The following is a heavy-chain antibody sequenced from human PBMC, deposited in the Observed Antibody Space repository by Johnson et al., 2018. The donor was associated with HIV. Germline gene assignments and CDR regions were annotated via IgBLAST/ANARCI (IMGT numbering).Heavy chain of an antibody. Sequence: VQLVESGGGVVRPGGSLRLSCAASGFTFDDYGMSWVRQGPGKGLEWVSSINWNSGSTSYADSVKGRFTISRDNAKNSLYLQMNSLRAEDTALYYCARAHSSSWFDAFDIWGQGTMVTVSS. CDR3: ARAHSSSWFDAFDI. D-gene: IGHD6-13*01. V-gene: IGHV3-20*04. CDR1: GFTFDDYG. CDR2: INWNSGST. J-gene: IGHJ3*02.